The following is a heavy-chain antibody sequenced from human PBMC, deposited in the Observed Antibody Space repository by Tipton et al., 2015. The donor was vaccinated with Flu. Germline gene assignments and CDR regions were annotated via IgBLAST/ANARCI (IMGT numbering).Heavy chain of an antibody. CDR3: ARALSGYYFYAFDI. V-gene: IGHV4-38-2*02. J-gene: IGHJ3*02. D-gene: IGHD3-22*01. Sequence: TLSLTCTVSGYSISSGYYWGWIRQPPGKGLEWIGSFYHSGSTYYNPSPKSRVTISVDTSKNQFSLRLSSVTAADTAVYYCARALSGYYFYAFDIWGQGTMVSVSS. CDR1: GYSISSGYY. CDR2: FYHSGST.